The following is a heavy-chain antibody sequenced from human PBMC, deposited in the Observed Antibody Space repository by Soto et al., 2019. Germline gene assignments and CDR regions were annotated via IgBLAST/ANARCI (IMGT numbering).Heavy chain of an antibody. V-gene: IGHV3-21*01. D-gene: IGHD2-15*01. CDR2: IGSSSSYR. J-gene: IGHJ3*02. Sequence: EVQLVESGGGLVKPGGSLRLSCAASGFTFSSYSMNWVRQAPGKGLEWVSSIGSSSSYRYYAHSVKGRFTITRDNGKNSLYLQMNNVRAENTAVNYFARVGYWSGDSCYSGDFDIWGQGTMVTVSS. CDR1: GFTFSSYS. CDR3: ARVGYWSGDSCYSGDFDI.